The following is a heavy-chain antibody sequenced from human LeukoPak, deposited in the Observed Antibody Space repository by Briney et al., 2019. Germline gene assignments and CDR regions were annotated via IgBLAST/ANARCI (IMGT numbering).Heavy chain of an antibody. J-gene: IGHJ3*02. CDR1: GFTFSDYY. Sequence: GGSLRLSCAASGFTFSDYYMSWIRQAPGKGLEWVSYISSSGSTIYYADSVKGRFTISRDNAKNSLYLQMNSLRAEDTAVYYCASARFYNWNDQNAFDIWGQGTMVTVSS. CDR2: ISSSGSTI. V-gene: IGHV3-11*04. CDR3: ASARFYNWNDQNAFDI. D-gene: IGHD1-20*01.